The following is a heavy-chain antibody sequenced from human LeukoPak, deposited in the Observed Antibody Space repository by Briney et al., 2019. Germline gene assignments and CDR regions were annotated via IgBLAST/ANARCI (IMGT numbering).Heavy chain of an antibody. J-gene: IGHJ6*03. CDR2: IYHSGST. Sequence: SETLSLTCAVSGGSISSGGYSWSWIRQPPGKGLEWIGYIYHSGSTNYNPSLKSRVTISVDTSKNQFSLKLSSVTAADTAVYYCARRKVVSGSYYMDVWGKGTTVTVSS. CDR3: ARRKVVSGSYYMDV. V-gene: IGHV4-30-2*01. CDR1: GGSISSGGYS. D-gene: IGHD2-2*01.